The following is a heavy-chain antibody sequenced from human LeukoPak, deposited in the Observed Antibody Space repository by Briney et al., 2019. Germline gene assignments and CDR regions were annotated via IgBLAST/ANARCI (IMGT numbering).Heavy chain of an antibody. D-gene: IGHD6-19*01. Sequence: GGSLRLSCAASGFTFSSYGMHWVRQAPGKGLEWVAFNRYDGSNKYYADSVKGRFTISRDNSKNTLYLQMNSLRAEDTAVYYCARDVGAVAGYAFDIWGQGTMVTVSS. V-gene: IGHV3-30*02. CDR2: NRYDGSNK. CDR1: GFTFSSYG. J-gene: IGHJ3*02. CDR3: ARDVGAVAGYAFDI.